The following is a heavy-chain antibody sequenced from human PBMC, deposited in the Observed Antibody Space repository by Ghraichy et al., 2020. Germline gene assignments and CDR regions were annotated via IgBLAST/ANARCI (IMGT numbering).Heavy chain of an antibody. CDR3: ARGGGGYCTSTTCYRYYLGMNV. Sequence: SETLSLTCAVSGGSFSGPYWSWVRQPPGKGLEWIGEIIHTGSSNSNPSLTSRVTMSVDTSKNQFSLNLTSVTAADTAVYYCARGGGGYCTSTTCYRYYLGMNVWGQGTTVTVS. J-gene: IGHJ6*02. D-gene: IGHD2-2*02. CDR2: IIHTGSS. CDR1: GGSFSGPY. V-gene: IGHV4-34*01.